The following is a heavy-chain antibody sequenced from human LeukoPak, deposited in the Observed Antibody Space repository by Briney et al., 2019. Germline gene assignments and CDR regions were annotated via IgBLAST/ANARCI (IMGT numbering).Heavy chain of an antibody. V-gene: IGHV3-23*01. D-gene: IGHD2-21*01. J-gene: IGHJ4*02. Sequence: GGSLRLSCATSGFTFYNFAMSWVRQAPGKGLEWVSHISGLGEKTYYADSVQGRFTVSRDNSKNTLYLQMNSLRVEDTALYYCARDTVIFYGDGGSQFDYWGQGTQVAVS. CDR3: ARDTVIFYGDGGSQFDY. CDR1: GFTFYNFA. CDR2: ISGLGEKT.